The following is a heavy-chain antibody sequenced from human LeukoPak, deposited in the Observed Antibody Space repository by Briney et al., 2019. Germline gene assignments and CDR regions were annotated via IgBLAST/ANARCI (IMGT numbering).Heavy chain of an antibody. CDR2: INPNSGGT. Sequence: GASVKVSCKASGYTFTGYYMHWVRQAPGQGLEWMGWINPNSGGTSYAQKFQGRVTMTRDTSISTAYMELSRLRSDDTAVYYCARGTEQWLVRGGRGSFDPWGQGTLVTVSS. CDR3: ARGTEQWLVRGGRGSFDP. CDR1: GYTFTGYY. D-gene: IGHD6-19*01. V-gene: IGHV1-2*02. J-gene: IGHJ5*02.